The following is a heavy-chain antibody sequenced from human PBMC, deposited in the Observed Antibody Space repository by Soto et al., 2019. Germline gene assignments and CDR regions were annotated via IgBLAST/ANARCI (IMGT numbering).Heavy chain of an antibody. CDR1: GFTFSSYS. CDR3: AREVDCSGGSCPKNSLYFDL. V-gene: IGHV3-21*01. CDR2: ISSSSSYI. J-gene: IGHJ2*01. Sequence: EVQLVESGGGLVKPGGSLRLSCAASGFTFSSYSMNWVRQAPGTGLEWFSSISSSSSYIYYADSVKGRFTISRDNAKNSLYLQMNSLGAEDTAVYYCAREVDCSGGSCPKNSLYFDLWFRGTLVTVSS. D-gene: IGHD2-15*01.